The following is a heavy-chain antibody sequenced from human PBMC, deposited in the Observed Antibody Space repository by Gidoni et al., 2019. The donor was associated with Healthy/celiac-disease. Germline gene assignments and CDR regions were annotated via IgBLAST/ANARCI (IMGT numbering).Heavy chain of an antibody. D-gene: IGHD6-19*01. Sequence: QVPLVESGGGVVQPGRSLRLSCAASGFTVCSYGMHWVRQAPGKGLEWVAVIWYDGSNKYYADSVKGRFTISRDNSKNTLYLQMNSLRAEDTAVYYCARDRRDGYSSGWYGDYWGQGTLVTVSS. CDR3: ARDRRDGYSSGWYGDY. J-gene: IGHJ4*02. CDR2: IWYDGSNK. CDR1: GFTVCSYG. V-gene: IGHV3-33*01.